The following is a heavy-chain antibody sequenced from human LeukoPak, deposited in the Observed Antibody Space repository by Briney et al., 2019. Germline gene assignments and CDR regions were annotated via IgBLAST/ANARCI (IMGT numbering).Heavy chain of an antibody. CDR3: ARVKGVVTAILDY. CDR2: IYYSGST. V-gene: IGHV4-59*01. D-gene: IGHD2-21*02. J-gene: IGHJ4*02. Sequence: SETLSLTCTVSGASISSYYWSWIRQPPGKGLEWIGYIYYSGSTNYNPSLKSRVTFSVDTSKNQFSLKLISVTAAGTAVYYCARVKGVVTAILDYWGQGTLVTVSS. CDR1: GASISSYY.